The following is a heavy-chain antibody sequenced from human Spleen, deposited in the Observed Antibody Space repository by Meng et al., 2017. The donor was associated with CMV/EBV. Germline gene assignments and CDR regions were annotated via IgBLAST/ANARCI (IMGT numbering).Heavy chain of an antibody. CDR1: GFTFSTYR. CDR3: AKNDYGESYFDY. D-gene: IGHD4-17*01. CDR2: ISSSSRYI. Sequence: GGSLRLSCAASGFTFSTYRMNWVRQAPGKGLEWVSSISSSSRYIYYADSVKGRFTISRDNAKNSLYLQMNSLRVDDTAVYYCAKNDYGESYFDYWGQGTLVTVSS. V-gene: IGHV3-21*01. J-gene: IGHJ4*02.